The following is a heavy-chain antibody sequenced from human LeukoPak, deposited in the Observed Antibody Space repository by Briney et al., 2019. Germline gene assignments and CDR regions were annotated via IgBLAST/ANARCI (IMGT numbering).Heavy chain of an antibody. D-gene: IGHD3-22*01. CDR1: GGTFSSYA. V-gene: IGHV1-69*04. J-gene: IGHJ4*02. CDR2: IIPIFGIA. CDR3: ARMVDSSGPDIDY. Sequence: GASVKVSCKASGGTFSSYAISWVRQGPGQGPEWMGRIIPIFGIANYAQKFQGRVTITADKSTSTAYMELSSLRSEDTAVYYCARMVDSSGPDIDYWGQGTLVTVSS.